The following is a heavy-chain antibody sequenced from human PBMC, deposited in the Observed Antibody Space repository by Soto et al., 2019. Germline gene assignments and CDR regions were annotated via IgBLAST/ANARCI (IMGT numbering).Heavy chain of an antibody. CDR3: AVTFDGELHLGPFDY. J-gene: IGHJ4*02. V-gene: IGHV1-69*01. CDR2: IIPIFGTA. CDR1: GGTFSSYA. Sequence: QVQLVQSGAEVKKPGSSVKVSCKASGGTFSSYAISWVRQAPGQGLEWMGGIIPIFGTANYAQKFEGRVTITADESTCTAYMELRSLRSEDTAVYYCAVTFDGELHLGPFDYWGQGTLVTVSS. D-gene: IGHD1-26*01.